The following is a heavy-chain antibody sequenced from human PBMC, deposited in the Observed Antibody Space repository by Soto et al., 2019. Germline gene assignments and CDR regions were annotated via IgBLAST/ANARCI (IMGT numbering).Heavy chain of an antibody. CDR3: ATDSNYDVSNSF. Sequence: SVKVSCKASGGTLNNYAINWVRQAPGQGLEWMGGILPVSAPPDYAQKFQGRVSITADHSTSTVYMELSRLKSDDTAVYFCATDSNYDVSNSFWGQGTLVTVSA. D-gene: IGHD3-3*01. CDR2: ILPVSAPP. CDR1: GGTLNNYA. J-gene: IGHJ4*02. V-gene: IGHV1-69*13.